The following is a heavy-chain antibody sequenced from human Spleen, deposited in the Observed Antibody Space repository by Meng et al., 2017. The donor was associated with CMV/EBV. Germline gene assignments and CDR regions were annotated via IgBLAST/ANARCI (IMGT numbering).Heavy chain of an antibody. D-gene: IGHD1-26*01. CDR3: AHKRWELLDY. CDR2: IFWNDRK. J-gene: IGHJ4*02. CDR1: GFSLTTSGGG. Sequence: TCTFSGFSLTTSGGGVAWIRQPPGKALEWLALIFWNDRKRYSPSLKSRLTITKDTSKNHVVLTMTNMDPVDTATYYCAHKRWELLDYWGQGTLVTVSS. V-gene: IGHV2-5*01.